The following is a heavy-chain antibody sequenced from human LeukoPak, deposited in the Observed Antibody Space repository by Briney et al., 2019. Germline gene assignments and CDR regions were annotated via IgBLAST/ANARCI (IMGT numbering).Heavy chain of an antibody. J-gene: IGHJ5*01. CDR2: IYYRGSA. CDR3: ARLRHDGFDS. V-gene: IGHV4-59*12. CDR1: GGSISSYY. Sequence: SETLSLTCTVSGGSISSYYWGWIRQPPGKGLEWLGCIYYRGSANYNPSLESRVTISIDMSKNQFSLKLTSVTAADTAVYYCARLRHDGFDSWGQGTLVTVSS. D-gene: IGHD3-3*01.